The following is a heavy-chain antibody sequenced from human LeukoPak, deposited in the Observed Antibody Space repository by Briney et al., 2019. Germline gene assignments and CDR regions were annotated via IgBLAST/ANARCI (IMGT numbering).Heavy chain of an antibody. CDR2: ISSSSYI. CDR1: GFTFSTYS. Sequence: ETGGSLRLSCAASGFTFSTYSMNWVRQAPGKGLEWVSSISSSSYIYYADSVKGRFTISRDNAKNSLYLQMNSLRAEDTAVYYCARDSPGGNNFDYWGQGTLVTVSS. J-gene: IGHJ4*02. D-gene: IGHD4-23*01. CDR3: ARDSPGGNNFDY. V-gene: IGHV3-21*01.